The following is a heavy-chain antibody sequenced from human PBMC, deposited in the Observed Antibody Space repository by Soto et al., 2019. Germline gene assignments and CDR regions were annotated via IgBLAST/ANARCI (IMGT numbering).Heavy chain of an antibody. J-gene: IGHJ4*02. CDR3: SKDGSHNFDY. Sequence: QVQLVESGGGVVQPGRSLRLSCAASGFTFSHYAMHWVRQAPGNGLEWVALMSYDGSNEYYADSVKGRFNISRDNSKNTLYLQMNSLRAEDTAVYYCSKDGSHNFDYWCQGTLVTVSS. D-gene: IGHD1-26*01. CDR1: GFTFSHYA. CDR2: MSYDGSNE. V-gene: IGHV3-30*18.